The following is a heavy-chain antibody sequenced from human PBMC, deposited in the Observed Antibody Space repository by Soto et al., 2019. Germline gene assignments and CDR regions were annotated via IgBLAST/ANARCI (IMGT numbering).Heavy chain of an antibody. D-gene: IGHD1-26*01. J-gene: IGHJ4*02. CDR3: ARDGVGATTYFGYFDY. CDR1: GFTFSGYG. CDR2: IRYDGSNT. Sequence: QVQLVESGGGVVQPGRSLRLSCAASGFTFSGYGMHWVRQAPGKGLEWVAVIRYDGSNTYYADSVKGRFTISRDNPKNTLYLQMNSLRAEDTAVYYCARDGVGATTYFGYFDYWGLGTLVTVSS. V-gene: IGHV3-33*01.